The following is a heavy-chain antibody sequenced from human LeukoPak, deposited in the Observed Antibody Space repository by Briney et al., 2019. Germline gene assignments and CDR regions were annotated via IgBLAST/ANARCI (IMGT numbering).Heavy chain of an antibody. CDR1: GYTFTNYD. D-gene: IGHD1-26*01. V-gene: IGHV1-8*01. CDR2: MNTNSGNT. CDR3: ARVTGSIDY. Sequence: ASVKVSCKASGYTFTNYDINWVRQATGQGLEWMGWMNTNSGNTGYAQRFQGRVTMTRDTSISTAYMELSSLRSDDTAVYYCARVTGSIDYWGQGTLVTVPS. J-gene: IGHJ4*02.